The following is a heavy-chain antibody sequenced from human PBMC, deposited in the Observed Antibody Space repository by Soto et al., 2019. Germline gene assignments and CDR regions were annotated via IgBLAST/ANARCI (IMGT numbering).Heavy chain of an antibody. Sequence: PGGSLRLSCATSGFVFSSYGMHWVRQAPGKGLEWVAVISYDGGNIYYADSVRGRFTISRDNSKNTLYLQMNSLRAEDTAVYYCARGSSQGLDYWGQGTLVTVSS. CDR2: ISYDGGNI. V-gene: IGHV3-30*03. CDR1: GFVFSSYG. D-gene: IGHD6-13*01. J-gene: IGHJ4*02. CDR3: ARGSSQGLDY.